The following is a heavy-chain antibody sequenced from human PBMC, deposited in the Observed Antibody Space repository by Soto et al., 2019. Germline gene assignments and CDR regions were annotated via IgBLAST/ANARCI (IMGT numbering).Heavy chain of an antibody. CDR1: GGSLSGYY. J-gene: IGHJ4*02. V-gene: IGHV4-34*01. Sequence: QVQLQQWGAGLLKPSETLSLTCAVYGGSLSGYYWSWIRQPPGKALEWIGEINYSGNTNYNPSLKSRVTISVETSKNQLCLNLSSVTAADTAMYYCARHHVRGRTIAGAAEFWGQGTLVTVSS. CDR2: INYSGNT. CDR3: ARHHVRGRTIAGAAEF. D-gene: IGHD1-26*01.